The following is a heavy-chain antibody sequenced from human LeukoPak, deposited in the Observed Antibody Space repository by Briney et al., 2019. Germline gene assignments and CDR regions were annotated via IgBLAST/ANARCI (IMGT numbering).Heavy chain of an antibody. Sequence: ASVKVSCKASGYSFTSYGISWVRQAPGQGLEWMGWISGYNYNTNYAQKFRGRVTMTTDTSTNTVDMELRSRRSDDTAVYYCARGKSVATAPRHPFDYWGQGTLVTVSS. CDR2: ISGYNYNT. V-gene: IGHV1-18*01. J-gene: IGHJ4*02. CDR3: ARGKSVATAPRHPFDY. D-gene: IGHD5-12*01. CDR1: GYSFTSYG.